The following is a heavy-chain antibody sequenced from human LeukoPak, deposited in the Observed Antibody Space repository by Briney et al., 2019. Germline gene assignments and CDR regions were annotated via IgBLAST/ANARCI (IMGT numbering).Heavy chain of an antibody. D-gene: IGHD6-13*01. CDR1: GFTFSSYS. CDR3: ARGLWRQQLVGGNWFDP. Sequence: PGGSLRLSCAASGFTFSSYSMNWVRQAPGKGLEWVSSISSSSSYIYYADSVKGRFTISRDNAKNSLYLQMNSLRAEDTAVYYCARGLWRQQLVGGNWFDPWGQGTLVTVSS. V-gene: IGHV3-21*01. J-gene: IGHJ5*02. CDR2: ISSSSSYI.